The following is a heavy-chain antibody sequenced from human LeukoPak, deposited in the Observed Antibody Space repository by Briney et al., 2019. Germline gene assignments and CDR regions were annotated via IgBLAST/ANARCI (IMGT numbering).Heavy chain of an antibody. D-gene: IGHD3-16*01. V-gene: IGHV3-7*03. J-gene: IGHJ3*02. CDR1: GFIFNSYW. Sequence: GGSLRLSCAASGFIFNSYWMNWLRQAPGKGLEWVANVDQDGSEKYYVGSVKGRFTISRDNAKNSLYLQMNSLRFDDTAVYYCARGWASSRRKAFDIWGQGTMVTVSS. CDR3: ARGWASSRRKAFDI. CDR2: VDQDGSEK.